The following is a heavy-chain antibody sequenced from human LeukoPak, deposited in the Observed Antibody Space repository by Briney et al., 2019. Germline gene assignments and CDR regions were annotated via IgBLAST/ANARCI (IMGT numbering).Heavy chain of an antibody. J-gene: IGHJ6*03. CDR3: ARGGGPLRYFDWLPTYYYYYYYMDV. CDR1: GYTFTGYY. CDR2: INPNSGGT. Sequence: ASVKVPCKASGYTFTGYYMHWVRQAPGQGLEWMGWINPNSGGTNYAQKFQGRVTMTRDTSISTAYMELSRLRSDDTAVYYCARGGGPLRYFDWLPTYYYYYYYMDVWGKGTAVTVSS. V-gene: IGHV1-2*02. D-gene: IGHD3-9*01.